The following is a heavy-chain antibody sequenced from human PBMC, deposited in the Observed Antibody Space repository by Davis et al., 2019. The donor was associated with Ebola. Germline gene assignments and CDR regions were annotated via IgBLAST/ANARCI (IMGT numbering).Heavy chain of an antibody. J-gene: IGHJ4*02. V-gene: IGHV3-30*03. CDR1: GFTFSSYG. D-gene: IGHD3-3*01. CDR3: ARIEWQTRGY. Sequence: PGGSLRLSCAASGFTFSSYGMHWVRQAPGKGLEWVAVISYDGSNKYYADSVKGRFTISRDNSKNTLYLQMNSLRADDTAVYYCARIEWQTRGYWGQGTLVTVSS. CDR2: ISYDGSNK.